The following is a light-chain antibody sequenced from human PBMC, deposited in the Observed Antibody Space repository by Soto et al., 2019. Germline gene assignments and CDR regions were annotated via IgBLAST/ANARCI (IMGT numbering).Light chain of an antibody. CDR2: GNS. V-gene: IGLV1-40*01. J-gene: IGLJ3*02. Sequence: QSVLAPPPSVSGAPGQRVTIFCTGRSSNIGAGYDVHWYQQVPGTAPRLLIYGNSNRPSGVPDRFSGSKSGTSASLAITGLQAEDEADYYCQSYDNSLKIVVGGGTKLTVL. CDR1: SSNIGAGYD. CDR3: QSYDNSLKIV.